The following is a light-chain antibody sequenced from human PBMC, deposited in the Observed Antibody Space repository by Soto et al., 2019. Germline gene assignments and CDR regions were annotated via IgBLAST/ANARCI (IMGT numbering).Light chain of an antibody. Sequence: DIQMTQSPVSLSASVGDRVTITCRASEPISTFLNWYQQKPGKAPKVLIFAASSLQSGVPSRFSGSGSGTHFALTIRGLQPEDFATYYCQQSYNIHPTCGQGTKAEI. CDR1: EPISTF. CDR2: AAS. J-gene: IGKJ1*01. V-gene: IGKV1-39*01. CDR3: QQSYNIHPT.